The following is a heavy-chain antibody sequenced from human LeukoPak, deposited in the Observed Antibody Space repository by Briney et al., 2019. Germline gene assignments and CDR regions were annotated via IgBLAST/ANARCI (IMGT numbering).Heavy chain of an antibody. CDR3: ARGGDYDSSGYYRDY. CDR1: GYTFTSYD. D-gene: IGHD3-22*01. V-gene: IGHV1-8*01. CDR2: MNPNSGNT. J-gene: IGHJ4*02. Sequence: ASVKVSCKASGYTFTSYDINWMRQATGQGLEWMGWMNPNSGNTGYPQKFQGRVTMTRNTSISTAYMELSSLRSEDTAVYYCARGGDYDSSGYYRDYWGQGTLVTVSS.